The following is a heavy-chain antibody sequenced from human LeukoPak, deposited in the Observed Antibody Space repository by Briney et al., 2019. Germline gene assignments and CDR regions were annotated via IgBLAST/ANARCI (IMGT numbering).Heavy chain of an antibody. CDR3: ARVNRATYYFDY. D-gene: IGHD1-14*01. Sequence: SETLSLTCTVSGGSISSSSYYWGWIRQPPGKGLEWIGNIYYSGSISYKASLKSRVTISVDTSKNQFSLKLSSVTAADTAVYYYARVNRATYYFDYWGQGTLVTVSS. J-gene: IGHJ4*02. CDR1: GGSISSSSYY. CDR2: IYYSGSI. V-gene: IGHV4-39*07.